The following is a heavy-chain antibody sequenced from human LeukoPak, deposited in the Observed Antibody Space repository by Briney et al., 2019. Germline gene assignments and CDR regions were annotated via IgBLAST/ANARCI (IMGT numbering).Heavy chain of an antibody. D-gene: IGHD6-13*01. CDR1: GFTFSSYS. CDR2: ISSSSSTI. V-gene: IGHV3-48*01. CDR3: ARAAAGYSFDY. J-gene: IGHJ4*02. Sequence: GSLRLSCAASGFTFSSYSMNWVRQAPGKGLEWVSYISSSSSTIYYADSVKGRFTISRDNAKNSLYLQMNSLRAEDTAVYYCARAAAGYSFDYWGQGTLVTVSS.